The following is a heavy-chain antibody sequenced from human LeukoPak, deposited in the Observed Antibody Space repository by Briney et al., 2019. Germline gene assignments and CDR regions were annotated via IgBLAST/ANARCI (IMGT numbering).Heavy chain of an antibody. V-gene: IGHV4-59*01. Sequence: SETLSLTCTVSGGSISSYYWSWIRQPPGKGLEWIGYIYYSGTTNYNPSLKSRVTISVDTSKNQFSLKLSSVTAADTAVYYCARAHRESDAFDIWGQGTMVTVSS. CDR3: ARAHRESDAFDI. D-gene: IGHD3-10*01. J-gene: IGHJ3*02. CDR1: GGSISSYY. CDR2: IYYSGTT.